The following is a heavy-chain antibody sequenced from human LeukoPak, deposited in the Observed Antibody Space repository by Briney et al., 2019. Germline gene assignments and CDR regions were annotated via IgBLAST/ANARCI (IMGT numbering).Heavy chain of an antibody. V-gene: IGHV4-59*01. CDR3: ARGGYYCLDV. Sequence: KPSETLSLTCTVSDGSMSPYYWSWIRQSPGKGLEWIAYIFYNGNTKYNPSLWSRVTISIDTSRNQFFLNLNSVTAADTAVYYCARGGYYCLDVWGKGTTVTVSS. CDR2: IFYNGNT. CDR1: DGSMSPYY. J-gene: IGHJ6*03.